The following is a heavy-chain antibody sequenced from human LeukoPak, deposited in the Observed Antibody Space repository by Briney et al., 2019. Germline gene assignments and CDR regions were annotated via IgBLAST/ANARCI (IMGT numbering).Heavy chain of an antibody. V-gene: IGHV3-21*04. D-gene: IGHD5-24*01. CDR2: ISSSSSFI. Sequence: GGSLRLSCAASGFTFSIYSMSWVRQAPGKGLEWVSSISSSSSFISYADSVQGRFTISRDNAKNSLYLQMSSLRSEDTAVYYCARDKGRDGYYYFDYWGQGTLVTVSS. CDR1: GFTFSIYS. J-gene: IGHJ4*02. CDR3: ARDKGRDGYYYFDY.